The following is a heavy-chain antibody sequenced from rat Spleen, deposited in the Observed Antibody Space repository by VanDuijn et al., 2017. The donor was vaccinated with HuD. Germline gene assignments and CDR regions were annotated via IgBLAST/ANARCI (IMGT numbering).Heavy chain of an antibody. CDR1: GFTFSDYY. V-gene: IGHV5S10*01. CDR2: IIYDGSRI. Sequence: EVQLVESDGGLVQPGRSLKLSCAASGFTFSDYYMAWVRQSPKKGLEWVATIIYDGSRIYYRDSVKGRFTISRDNAESTLYLRMDSLRSEATATYYCASLMYTPDYLGVMDVWGQGASVTVSS. D-gene: IGHD1-6*01. J-gene: IGHJ4*01. CDR3: ASLMYTPDYLGVMDV.